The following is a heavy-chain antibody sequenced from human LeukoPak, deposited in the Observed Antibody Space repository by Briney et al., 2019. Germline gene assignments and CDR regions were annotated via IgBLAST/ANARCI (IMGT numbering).Heavy chain of an antibody. J-gene: IGHJ5*02. CDR2: INHSGST. D-gene: IGHD3-10*01. V-gene: IGHV4-34*01. CDR3: ARRDRITMVRGPRNWFDP. CDR1: GGSFSGYY. Sequence: SETLSLTCAVYGGSFSGYYWSWIRQPPGKGLEWIGEINHSGSTNYNPSLKSRVTISVDTSKNQFSLKLSSVTAADTAVYYCARRDRITMVRGPRNWFDPWGQGTLVTVSS.